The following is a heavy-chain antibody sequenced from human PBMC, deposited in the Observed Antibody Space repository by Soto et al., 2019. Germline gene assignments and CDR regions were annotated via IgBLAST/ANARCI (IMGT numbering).Heavy chain of an antibody. Sequence: GASVKVSCKASGGTFSSYAISWVRQAPGQGLEWMGGIIPIFGTANYAQKFQGRVTITADESTSTAYMELSSLRSEDTAVYYCARGRDHYYDSSGYYDYFDYWGQGTLVTVSS. CDR3: ARGRDHYYDSSGYYDYFDY. D-gene: IGHD3-22*01. CDR2: IIPIFGTA. J-gene: IGHJ4*02. CDR1: GGTFSSYA. V-gene: IGHV1-69*13.